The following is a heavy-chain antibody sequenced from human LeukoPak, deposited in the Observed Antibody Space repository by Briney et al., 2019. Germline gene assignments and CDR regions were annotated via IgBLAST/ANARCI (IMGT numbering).Heavy chain of an antibody. CDR2: ISSNGGST. CDR1: GFTFSSYA. D-gene: IGHD2-2*01. V-gene: IGHV3-64*01. CDR3: ARVGSSYYYYGMDV. Sequence: PGGSLRLSCAASGFTFSSYAMHWVRQAPGKGLEYVSAISSNGGSTYYANSVKGRFTISRDNSKNTLYLQMGSLRAEDMAVYYCARVGSSYYYYGMDVWGQGTTVTVSS. J-gene: IGHJ6*02.